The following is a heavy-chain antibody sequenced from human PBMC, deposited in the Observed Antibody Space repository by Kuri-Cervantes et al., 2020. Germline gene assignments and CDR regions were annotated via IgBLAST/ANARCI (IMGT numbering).Heavy chain of an antibody. D-gene: IGHD6-19*01. Sequence: GESLKISCAASGFTFSSYAMHWVRQAPGKGLEWVAVISYDGSNKYYADSVKGRFTISRDNSKNTLYLQMNSLRAEDTAVYYCARGLGQWLVGYYYYYGMDVWGQGTTVTVSS. CDR3: ARGLGQWLVGYYYYYGMDV. CDR1: GFTFSSYA. V-gene: IGHV3-30-3*01. J-gene: IGHJ6*02. CDR2: ISYDGSNK.